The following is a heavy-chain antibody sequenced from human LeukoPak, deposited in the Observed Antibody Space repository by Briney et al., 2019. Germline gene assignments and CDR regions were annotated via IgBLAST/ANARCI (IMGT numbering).Heavy chain of an antibody. CDR1: GGPITNDNW. V-gene: IGHV4-4*02. CDR3: ARNGYYSSDY. Sequence: PSETLSLTCAVSGGPITNDNWWNWVRQPPGKGLEWIGEIHHTGRTSYNPSLKSRVTISVDKSKNEFSLKVTSVTAADTAVYYCARNGYYSSDYWGQGTLVTVSS. CDR2: IHHTGRT. J-gene: IGHJ4*02. D-gene: IGHD4-17*01.